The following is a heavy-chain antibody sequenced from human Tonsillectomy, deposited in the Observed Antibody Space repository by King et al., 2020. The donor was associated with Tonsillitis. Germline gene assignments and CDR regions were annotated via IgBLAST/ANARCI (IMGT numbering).Heavy chain of an antibody. CDR2: IYYSEST. CDR3: ARARGLDDSSGYYYVMDY. D-gene: IGHD3-22*01. CDR1: GGSISSGGYY. J-gene: IGHJ4*02. Sequence: VQLQESGPGLVKPSQTLSLTFTVSGGSISSGGYYWSWIRQPPGKGLEWIGYIYYSESTYYNPSLKSRVTISVDTSKNTISLKLSSVTAADTAVYYCARARGLDDSSGYYYVMDYWGQGTLVTVSS. V-gene: IGHV4-31*03.